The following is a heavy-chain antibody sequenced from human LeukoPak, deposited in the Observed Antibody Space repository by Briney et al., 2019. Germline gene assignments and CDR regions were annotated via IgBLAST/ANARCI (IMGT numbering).Heavy chain of an antibody. J-gene: IGHJ4*02. CDR3: ARVAYGDYVRLFYFDY. V-gene: IGHV4-59*01. CDR2: IYYSGST. CDR1: GGSISSYY. D-gene: IGHD4-17*01. Sequence: SETLSLTCTVSGGSISSYYWSWIRQPPGKGLERIGYIYYSGSTNYNPSLKSRVTISVDTSKNQFSLKLSSVTAADTAVYYCARVAYGDYVRLFYFDYWGQGTLVTVSS.